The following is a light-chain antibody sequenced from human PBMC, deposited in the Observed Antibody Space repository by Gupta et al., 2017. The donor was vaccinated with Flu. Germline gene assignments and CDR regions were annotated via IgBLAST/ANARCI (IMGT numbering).Light chain of an antibody. Sequence: QPVLTQLPLGSAAPGQKVPISCSGSSSNIGKHYVSWYQQVPRTAPKLLIYENNTRPAGIPDRFSGSKSGTSATLGITGLQTGDEADYYCGTWDSSLSAGVFGGGTKRTVL. CDR1: SSNIGKHY. CDR2: ENN. CDR3: GTWDSSLSAGV. V-gene: IGLV1-51*02. J-gene: IGLJ3*02.